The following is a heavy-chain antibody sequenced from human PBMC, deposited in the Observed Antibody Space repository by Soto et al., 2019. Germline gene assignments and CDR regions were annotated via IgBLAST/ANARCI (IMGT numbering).Heavy chain of an antibody. J-gene: IGHJ6*02. Sequence: QVQLRESGPGLVKPSETLSLTCTVSGGSISSYYWSWIRQPPGKGLEWIGYIYYSGSTNYNPSLKSRVTISVDTSKNQFSLKLSSVTAADTAVYYCARAGKYSSGWYPSRYGMDVWGQGTTVTVSS. CDR2: IYYSGST. CDR3: ARAGKYSSGWYPSRYGMDV. D-gene: IGHD6-19*01. CDR1: GGSISSYY. V-gene: IGHV4-59*01.